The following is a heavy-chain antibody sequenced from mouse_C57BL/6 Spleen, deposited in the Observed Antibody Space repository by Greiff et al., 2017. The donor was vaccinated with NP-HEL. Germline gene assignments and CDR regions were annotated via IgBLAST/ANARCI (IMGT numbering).Heavy chain of an antibody. CDR1: GYTFTDYY. D-gene: IGHD4-1*02. J-gene: IGHJ3*01. V-gene: IGHV1-76*01. CDR3: ANQLGPSFAY. Sequence: VQLQQSGAELVRPGASVKLSCKASGYTFTDYYINWVKQRPGQGLEWIARIYPGSGNTYYNEKFKGKATLTAEKSSSTAYMQLSSLTSEDSAVYFCANQLGPSFAYWGQGTLVTVSA. CDR2: IYPGSGNT.